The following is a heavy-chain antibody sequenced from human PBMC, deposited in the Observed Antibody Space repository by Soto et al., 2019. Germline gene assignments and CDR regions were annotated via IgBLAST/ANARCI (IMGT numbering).Heavy chain of an antibody. J-gene: IGHJ5*02. CDR3: ARGYYDSSGYFSRWFDP. Sequence: EASVKVSCKASGGTFSSYAISWVRQAPGQGLEWMGGIIPIFGTANYAQKFQGRVTITADKSTSTAYMELSSLRSEDTAVYYCARGYYDSSGYFSRWFDPWGQGTLVTVSS. D-gene: IGHD3-22*01. CDR1: GGTFSSYA. V-gene: IGHV1-69*06. CDR2: IIPIFGTA.